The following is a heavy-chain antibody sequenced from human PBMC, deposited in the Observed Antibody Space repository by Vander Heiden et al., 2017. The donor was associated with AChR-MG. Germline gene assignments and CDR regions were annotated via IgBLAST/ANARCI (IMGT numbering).Heavy chain of an antibody. CDR3: ARDPSPDIVVVPAAIHWFDP. J-gene: IGHJ5*02. V-gene: IGHV4-38-2*02. CDR2: IYHSGST. Sequence: QVQLQESGPGLVKPSETLSLTCAVSGYSISSGYYWGWIRQPPGKGLEWIGSIYHSGSTYYNPSLKSRVTISVDTSKNQFSLKLSSVTAADTAVYYCARDPSPDIVVVPAAIHWFDPWGQGTLVTVSS. CDR1: GYSISSGYY. D-gene: IGHD2-2*01.